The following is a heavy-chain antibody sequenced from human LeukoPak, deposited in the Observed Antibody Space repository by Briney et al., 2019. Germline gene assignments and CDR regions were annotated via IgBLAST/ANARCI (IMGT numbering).Heavy chain of an antibody. D-gene: IGHD6-13*01. J-gene: IGHJ4*02. CDR1: GFTFSSYA. CDR2: ISYDRSNK. Sequence: RGSLRLSCAASGFTFSSYAMHWVRQAPGKGLEWVAVISYDRSNKYYADSVKGRFTISRDNSKNTVYLQMNSLRAEDTAVYYCASSIAAAGTCYWGQGTLVTVSS. V-gene: IGHV3-30-3*01. CDR3: ASSIAAAGTCY.